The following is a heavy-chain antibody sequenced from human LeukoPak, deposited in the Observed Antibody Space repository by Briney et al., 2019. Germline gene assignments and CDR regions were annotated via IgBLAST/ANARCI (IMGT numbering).Heavy chain of an antibody. J-gene: IGHJ3*02. Sequence: PGGSLRLSCAASGFTFSSYGMHWVRQAPGKGLEWVSAISGSGGSTYYADSVKGRFTISRDNSKNTLYLQMNSLRVEDTAVYYCAKGPYCSGGSCYWNAFDIWGQGTMVTVSS. V-gene: IGHV3-23*01. CDR1: GFTFSSYG. CDR3: AKGPYCSGGSCYWNAFDI. D-gene: IGHD2-15*01. CDR2: ISGSGGST.